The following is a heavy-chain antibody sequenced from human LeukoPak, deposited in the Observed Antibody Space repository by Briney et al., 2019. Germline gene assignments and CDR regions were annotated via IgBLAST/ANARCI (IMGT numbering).Heavy chain of an antibody. Sequence: SETLSLTCTVSGGSVSSGSYYWSWIRQPPGKGLEWIGYIYYSGSTNYNPSLKSRVTISVDTSKNQFSLKLSSVTAADTAVYYCARIYSNYEDWGQGTLVTVSS. CDR2: IYYSGST. V-gene: IGHV4-61*01. J-gene: IGHJ4*02. D-gene: IGHD4-11*01. CDR1: GGSVSSGSYY. CDR3: ARIYSNYED.